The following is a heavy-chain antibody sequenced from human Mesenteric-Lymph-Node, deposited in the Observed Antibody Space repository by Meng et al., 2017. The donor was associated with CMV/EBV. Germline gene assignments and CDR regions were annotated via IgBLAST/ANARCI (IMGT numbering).Heavy chain of an antibody. Sequence: ASVKVSCKASGYTFTDFAMHWVRQAPGQGLEWMGWINPNSGGTNYAQKFQGRVTMTRDTSISTAYMELSRLRSDDTAVYYCARPLVIGYGYGGYAFDIWGQGTMVTVSS. V-gene: IGHV1-2*02. CDR3: ARPLVIGYGYGGYAFDI. D-gene: IGHD5-18*01. CDR1: GYTFTDFA. J-gene: IGHJ3*02. CDR2: INPNSGGT.